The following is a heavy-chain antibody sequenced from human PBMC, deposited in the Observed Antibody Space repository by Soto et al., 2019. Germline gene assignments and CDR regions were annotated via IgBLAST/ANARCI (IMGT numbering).Heavy chain of an antibody. Sequence: QVQLVQSGAEVKKPGSSVKVSCKASGGTFSSYAISWVRQAPGQGLEWMGGIIPIFGTANYAQKFQGRVTITADESTRTAYMELSSLRSEDTAVYYCASHLAARPRLIYYYGMDVWGQGTTVTVSS. V-gene: IGHV1-69*01. J-gene: IGHJ6*02. CDR1: GGTFSSYA. CDR3: ASHLAARPRLIYYYGMDV. CDR2: IIPIFGTA. D-gene: IGHD6-6*01.